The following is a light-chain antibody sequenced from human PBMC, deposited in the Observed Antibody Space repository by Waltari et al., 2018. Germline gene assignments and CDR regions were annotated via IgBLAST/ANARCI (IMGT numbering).Light chain of an antibody. CDR2: KAS. Sequence: DIQMTQSPSTLSASGGDRVTTTCRASQSISSWLAWYQQKPGKAPKLLIYKASSLESGVPSRFSGSGSGTEFTLTISSLQPDDFATYYCQQYNSYSPWTFGQGTKVEIK. CDR3: QQYNSYSPWT. V-gene: IGKV1-5*03. J-gene: IGKJ1*01. CDR1: QSISSW.